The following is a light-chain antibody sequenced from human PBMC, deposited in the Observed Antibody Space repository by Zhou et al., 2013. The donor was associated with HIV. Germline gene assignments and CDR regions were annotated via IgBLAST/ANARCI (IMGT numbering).Light chain of an antibody. CDR3: MQDLQTPLT. J-gene: IGKJ4*01. V-gene: IGKV2-28*01. CDR1: QSLLHSNGFNY. CDR2: LGS. Sequence: DIVMTQSPLSLPVTPGEPASISCRSGQSLLHSNGFNYLHWYLQKPGQSPQLLIYLGSDRASGVPDRFSGGGSGTDFTLKISRVEAEDVGVYYCMQDLQTPLTFGGGTKVEIK.